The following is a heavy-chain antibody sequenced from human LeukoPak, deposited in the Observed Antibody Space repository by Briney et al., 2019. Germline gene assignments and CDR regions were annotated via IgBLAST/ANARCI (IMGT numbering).Heavy chain of an antibody. CDR1: GYSISSGYY. J-gene: IGHJ6*02. Sequence: PSETLSLTCTVSGYSISSGYYWGWIRQPPGKGLEWIGSIYHSGSTYYNPSLKSRVTISVDTSKNQFSLKLSSVTAADTAVYYCARPTGTEDYYYYYGMDVWGQGTTVTVSS. CDR2: IYHSGST. V-gene: IGHV4-38-2*02. D-gene: IGHD1-1*01. CDR3: ARPTGTEDYYYYYGMDV.